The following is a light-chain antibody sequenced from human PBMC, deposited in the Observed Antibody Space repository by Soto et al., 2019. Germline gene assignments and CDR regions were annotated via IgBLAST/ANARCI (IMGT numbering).Light chain of an antibody. J-gene: IGLJ1*01. CDR1: SSDVGSYNL. CDR2: KVT. V-gene: IGLV2-23*02. Sequence: QSALTQPASVSGSPGQSITISCTGSSSDVGSYNLVSWYQQHPGKAPKLLIYKVTKRPSGVSNRFSGSKSGNTASLTISGLQAEDEADYYCCSYAGSSTFYVSGTGTKATVL. CDR3: CSYAGSSTFYV.